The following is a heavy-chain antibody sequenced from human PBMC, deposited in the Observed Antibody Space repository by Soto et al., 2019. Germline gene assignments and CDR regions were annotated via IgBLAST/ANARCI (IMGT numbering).Heavy chain of an antibody. Sequence: DVQLLESGGGLVQPGGSLRLSCAASGFTFSKYALTWVRQAPGKGLEWVSGISGGGGYTYYADSVRGRVTISRDNSENTLYPQMNGLRAEETAPYYRAKGDDGDYASPDHWGQGTPVTVSS. CDR3: AKGDDGDYASPDH. J-gene: IGHJ4*02. CDR2: ISGGGGYT. D-gene: IGHD4-17*01. CDR1: GFTFSKYA. V-gene: IGHV3-23*01.